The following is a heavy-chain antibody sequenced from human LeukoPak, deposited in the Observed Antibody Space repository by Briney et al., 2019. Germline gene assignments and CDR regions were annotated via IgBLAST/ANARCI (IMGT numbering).Heavy chain of an antibody. Sequence: SVKVSCKASGGTFSSYAISWVRQAPGQGLEWMGGIIPIFGTANYAQKFQGRVTITADESTSTAYMELSSLRSEDTAVYYCARPYYYDSSGYYYYYGMDVWGQGTTVTVSS. CDR2: IIPIFGTA. J-gene: IGHJ6*02. V-gene: IGHV1-69*13. D-gene: IGHD3-22*01. CDR1: GGTFSSYA. CDR3: ARPYYYDSSGYYYYYGMDV.